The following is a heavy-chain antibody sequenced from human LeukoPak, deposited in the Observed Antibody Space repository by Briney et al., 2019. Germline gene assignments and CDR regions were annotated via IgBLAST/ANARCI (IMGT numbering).Heavy chain of an antibody. CDR3: ARVRGYSSGRTYGMDV. J-gene: IGHJ6*02. CDR2: IYYSGSA. Sequence: SETLSLTCTVSGGSISSYYWTWIRQPPGKGLEWIGYIYYSGSANYNPSLKSRVTISVDTSKNQFSLKLSSVTAADTAVYYCARVRGYSSGRTYGMDVWGQGTTVTVSS. D-gene: IGHD6-19*01. V-gene: IGHV4-59*12. CDR1: GGSISSYY.